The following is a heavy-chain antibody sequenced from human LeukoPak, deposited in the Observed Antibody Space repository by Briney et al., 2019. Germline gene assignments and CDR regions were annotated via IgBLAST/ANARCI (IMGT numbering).Heavy chain of an antibody. V-gene: IGHV4-39*01. CDR2: VYYSGST. Sequence: SETLSLTCTVSGGSISSISYYWGWIRQPPGKGLDWIGSVYYSGSTYYNPSLKSRVTISVDTSKKQFSLKMSSVTAADTAVYYCASGGDYGSGSLTTDYWGQGTLVTVSS. CDR1: GGSISSISYY. D-gene: IGHD3-10*01. CDR3: ASGGDYGSGSLTTDY. J-gene: IGHJ4*02.